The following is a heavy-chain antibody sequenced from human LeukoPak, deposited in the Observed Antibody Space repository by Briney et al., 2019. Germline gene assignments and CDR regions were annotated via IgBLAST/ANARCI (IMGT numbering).Heavy chain of an antibody. Sequence: SQTLSLTCTVSGGSISSGGYYWSWIRQHPGKGLEWIGYIYYSGSTHYNPSLKSRVTISVDTSKNQFSLKLSSVTAADTAVYYCAAAIVVVPAAIDPYYNCFDPWGQGTLVTVSS. V-gene: IGHV4-31*03. CDR1: GGSISSGGYY. CDR2: IYYSGST. J-gene: IGHJ5*02. D-gene: IGHD2-2*02. CDR3: AAAIVVVPAAIDPYYNCFDP.